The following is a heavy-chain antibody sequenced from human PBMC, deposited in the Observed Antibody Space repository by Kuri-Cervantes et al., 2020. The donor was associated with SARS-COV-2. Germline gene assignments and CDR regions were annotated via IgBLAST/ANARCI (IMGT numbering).Heavy chain of an antibody. J-gene: IGHJ3*02. Sequence: ASVKVSCKASGYTFTNYDINWVRQASGQGLEWMGWMNPNSGNTGYAQKFQGRVTITADESTSTAYMELSSLRSEDTAVYYCARDRLGYNWNYNQNRGAFDIWGQGTMVTVSS. CDR2: MNPNSGNT. CDR3: ARDRLGYNWNYNQNRGAFDI. V-gene: IGHV1-8*01. CDR1: GYTFTNYD. D-gene: IGHD1-7*01.